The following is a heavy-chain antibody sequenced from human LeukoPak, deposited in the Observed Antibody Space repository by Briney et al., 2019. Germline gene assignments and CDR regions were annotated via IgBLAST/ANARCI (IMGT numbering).Heavy chain of an antibody. Sequence: QTGGSLRLSCAASGLTFNTYGMTWFRQAPGKGLEWVSTINKGGENTHYADSVKGRFTISRDNSKNTVYLQVSSLRAEDTALYYCAIDPADYYATNSLDFWGQGTPVTVSS. V-gene: IGHV3-23*01. CDR2: INKGGENT. J-gene: IGHJ4*02. CDR1: GLTFNTYG. D-gene: IGHD3-10*01. CDR3: AIDPADYYATNSLDF.